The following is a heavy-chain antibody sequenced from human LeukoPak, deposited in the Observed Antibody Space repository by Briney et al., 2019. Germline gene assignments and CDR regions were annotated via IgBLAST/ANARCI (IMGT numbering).Heavy chain of an antibody. CDR1: GGSFSGYY. V-gene: IGHV4-34*01. J-gene: IGHJ4*02. Sequence: SETLSLTCAVYGGSFSGYYWSWIRQPPGKGLEWIGEINHSGSTNYNPSLKSRVTISVDTSKNQFSLKLSSVTAADTAVYYCARHKPSIAVAGPGYYFDYWGQGTLVTVSS. CDR3: ARHKPSIAVAGPGYYFDY. CDR2: INHSGST. D-gene: IGHD6-19*01.